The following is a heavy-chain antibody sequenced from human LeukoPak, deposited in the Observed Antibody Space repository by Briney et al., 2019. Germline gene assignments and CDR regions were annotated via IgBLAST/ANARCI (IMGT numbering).Heavy chain of an antibody. CDR1: GFTFSSYS. V-gene: IGHV3-48*01. Sequence: GGSLRLSCAASGFTFSSYSMNWVRQAPGKGLEWVSYISSSSSTIYYADSVKGRFTISGDNAKNSLYLQMNSLRAEDTAVYYCARDKKQLVGYYYYYGMDVWGQGTTVTVSS. D-gene: IGHD6-6*01. J-gene: IGHJ6*02. CDR3: ARDKKQLVGYYYYYGMDV. CDR2: ISSSSSTI.